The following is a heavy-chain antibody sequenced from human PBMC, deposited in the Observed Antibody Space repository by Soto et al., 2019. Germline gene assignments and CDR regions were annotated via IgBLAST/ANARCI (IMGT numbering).Heavy chain of an antibody. V-gene: IGHV3-9*01. J-gene: IGHJ5*02. Sequence: EVQLVESGGALVQPGRSLRLSCVASGFTFDDYAMHWVRQAPGKGLEWVSGINWNSEKIGYADSVKGRFTISRDNAKNFLFLQMNSLRTEDTALYFCTKADYGDYSGSRPFDPSGQGTLVTVSS. CDR3: TKADYGDYSGSRPFDP. CDR2: INWNSEKI. D-gene: IGHD4-17*01. CDR1: GFTFDDYA.